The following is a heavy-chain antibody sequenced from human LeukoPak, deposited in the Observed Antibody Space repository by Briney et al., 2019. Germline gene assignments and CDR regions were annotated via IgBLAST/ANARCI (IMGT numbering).Heavy chain of an antibody. CDR3: ARTYSSSWYREFDY. CDR1: GFTLSTYS. J-gene: IGHJ4*02. V-gene: IGHV3-21*01. CDR2: ISSSSDYI. D-gene: IGHD6-13*01. Sequence: GGSLRLSCAASGFTLSTYSMNWVRQAPGKGLEWVSSISSSSDYIYYADSVKGRFTISRDNAKNSLYLQMNSLRAEDTAVYYCARTYSSSWYREFDYWGQGTLVTVSS.